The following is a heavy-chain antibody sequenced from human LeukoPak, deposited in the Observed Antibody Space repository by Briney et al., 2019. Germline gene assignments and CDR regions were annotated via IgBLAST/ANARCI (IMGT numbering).Heavy chain of an antibody. CDR1: RYTFTGHY. V-gene: IGHV1-2*02. D-gene: IGHD6-13*01. CDR2: INPNSGGT. Sequence: ASVKVSCKASRYTFTGHYIHWVRQAPGQGLEWMGWINPNSGGTNYAQKFQGRVTMTRDTSISTAYMELSRLRSDDTAVYYCARAQKRIAAAGTNYYYYMDVWGKGTTVTVSS. CDR3: ARAQKRIAAAGTNYYYYMDV. J-gene: IGHJ6*03.